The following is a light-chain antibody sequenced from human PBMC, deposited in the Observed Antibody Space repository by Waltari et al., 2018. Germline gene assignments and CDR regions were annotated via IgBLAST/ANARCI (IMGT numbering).Light chain of an antibody. CDR3: QQYVSLPAT. CDR2: GAS. V-gene: IGKV3-20*01. Sequence: EIVLTQSPGTLSLSPWDRAILSCRASQSVSKYLAWYQQKPGQAPRLLIFGASSRATGIPDRFSGSGSGTDLSLTISRVEPEDFAVYYCQQYVSLPATFGQGTKVEIE. J-gene: IGKJ1*01. CDR1: QSVSKY.